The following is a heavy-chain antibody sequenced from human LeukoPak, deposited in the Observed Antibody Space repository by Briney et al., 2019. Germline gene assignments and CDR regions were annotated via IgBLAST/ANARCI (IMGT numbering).Heavy chain of an antibody. V-gene: IGHV3-33*01. CDR1: GFTFSSYG. CDR3: AREFKGYCSSTSCPPRFDP. D-gene: IGHD2-2*01. Sequence: PGGSLRLSCAASGFTFSSYGMHWVRQAPGEGLEWVAAIWYDGSNKYYADSVKGRFTISRDNSKNTLYLQMNSLRAEDTAVYYCAREFKGYCSSTSCPPRFDPWGRGTLVTVSS. CDR2: IWYDGSNK. J-gene: IGHJ5*02.